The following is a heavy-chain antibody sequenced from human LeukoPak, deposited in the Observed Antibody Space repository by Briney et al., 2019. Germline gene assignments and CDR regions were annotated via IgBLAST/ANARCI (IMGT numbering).Heavy chain of an antibody. CDR3: AKGGHLWFDQPYYYYGMDV. CDR1: GFTFSSYG. V-gene: IGHV3-30*18. Sequence: PGGSLRLSCAASGFTFSSYGMHLVRQAPGKGLEWVAVISYDGSNKYYADSVKGRFTISRDNSKNTLYLQMNSLRAEDTAVYYCAKGGHLWFDQPYYYYGMDVWGQGTTVTVSS. CDR2: ISYDGSNK. D-gene: IGHD3-10*01. J-gene: IGHJ6*02.